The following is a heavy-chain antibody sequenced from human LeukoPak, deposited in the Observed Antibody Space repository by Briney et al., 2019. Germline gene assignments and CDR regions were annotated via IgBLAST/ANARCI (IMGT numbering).Heavy chain of an antibody. J-gene: IGHJ3*02. V-gene: IGHV4-4*07. D-gene: IGHD2-15*01. Sequence: PSETLSLTCTVSGGSISSYFWSWIRQPAGKGLEWIGRIYTSGSTNYNPSLKSRVTISVDKSKNQFSLKLNSVTAADTAVYYCARVGGSSSPLSAFDIWGPGTMVTVSS. CDR1: GGSISSYF. CDR2: IYTSGST. CDR3: ARVGGSSSPLSAFDI.